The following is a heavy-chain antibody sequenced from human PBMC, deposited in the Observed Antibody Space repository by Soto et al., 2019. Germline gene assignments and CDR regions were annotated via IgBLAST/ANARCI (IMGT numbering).Heavy chain of an antibody. CDR2: ISYDGSNK. CDR1: GFTFSSYA. J-gene: IGHJ4*02. D-gene: IGHD3-22*01. V-gene: IGHV3-30-3*01. Sequence: PGGSLRLSCAASGFTFSSYAMHWVRQAPGKGLEWVAVISYDGSNKYYADSVKGRFTISRDNSKNTLYLQMNSLRAEDTAVYYCARDLIAVSQLDYWGQGT. CDR3: ARDLIAVSQLDY.